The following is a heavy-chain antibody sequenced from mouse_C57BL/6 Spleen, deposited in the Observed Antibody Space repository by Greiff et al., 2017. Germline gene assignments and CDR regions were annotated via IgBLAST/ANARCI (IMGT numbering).Heavy chain of an antibody. D-gene: IGHD2-1*01. V-gene: IGHV6-3*01. CDR3: TDLYYGNPFAY. CDR1: GFTFSNYW. Sequence: EVQLVESGGGLVQPGGSMKLSCVASGFTFSNYWMNWVRQSPEKGLEWVAQIRLKSDNYATHYAESVKGRFTISRDDSKSSVYLQMNNLRAEDTGIYYCTDLYYGNPFAYWGQGTLVTVSA. J-gene: IGHJ3*01. CDR2: IRLKSDNYAT.